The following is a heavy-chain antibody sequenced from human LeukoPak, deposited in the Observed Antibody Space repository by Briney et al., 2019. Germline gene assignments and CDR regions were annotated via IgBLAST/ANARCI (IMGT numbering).Heavy chain of an antibody. CDR3: ARDQDWGVIYTDV. D-gene: IGHD3-10*01. V-gene: IGHV4-4*07. J-gene: IGHJ6*03. CDR1: GGSISTYY. Sequence: PSETLSLTCTVSGGSISTYYWSWIRQPAGKGLEWIGRIYSSGSTNYNPSLKSRVTISVDTSKNQFSLKVSSVTAADTAVYYCARDQDWGVIYTDVWGKGTTVTVSS. CDR2: IYSSGST.